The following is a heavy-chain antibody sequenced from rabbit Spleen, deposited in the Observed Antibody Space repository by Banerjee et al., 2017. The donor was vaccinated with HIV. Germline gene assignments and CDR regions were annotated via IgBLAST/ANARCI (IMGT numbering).Heavy chain of an antibody. V-gene: IGHV1S45*01. D-gene: IGHD3-1*01. CDR3: ARDLASVVGWNFNL. CDR2: IAGSSSGFT. CDR1: GFSFSSSYW. J-gene: IGHJ4*01. Sequence: QEQLEESGGDLVKPEGSLTLTCTASGFSFSSSYWICWVRQAPGKGLEWIGCIAGSSSGFTYSATWAKGRFTCSKTSSTTVTLQMTSLTAADTATYFCARDLASVVGWNFNLWGQGTLVTVS.